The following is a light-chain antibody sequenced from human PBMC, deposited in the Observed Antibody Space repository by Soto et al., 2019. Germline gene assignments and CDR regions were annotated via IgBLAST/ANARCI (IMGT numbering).Light chain of an antibody. J-gene: IGKJ4*01. CDR1: QAVSFN. Sequence: EIVMTQSPATLSVSPGERATLSCRASQAVSFNLAWYQQTPGQAPRLLIYTASIRATGIPARFSGSGSGTEFTITISSLHSEDFAVYYGQQYSDCPAGTCGGGTKAEIK. CDR3: QQYSDCPAGT. V-gene: IGKV3-15*01. CDR2: TAS.